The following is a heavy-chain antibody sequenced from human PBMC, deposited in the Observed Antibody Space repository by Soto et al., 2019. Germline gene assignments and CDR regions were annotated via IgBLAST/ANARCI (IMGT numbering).Heavy chain of an antibody. CDR2: IIPILGIA. Sequence: GASVKVPCKASGGTFSSYTISWVRQAPGQGLEWMGRIIPILGIANYAQKFQGRVTITADKSTSTAYMELSSLRSEDTAVYYCARDLVNSGYDYYDYYYGMDVWGQGTTVTVSS. D-gene: IGHD5-12*01. CDR3: ARDLVNSGYDYYDYYYGMDV. J-gene: IGHJ6*02. CDR1: GGTFSSYT. V-gene: IGHV1-69*04.